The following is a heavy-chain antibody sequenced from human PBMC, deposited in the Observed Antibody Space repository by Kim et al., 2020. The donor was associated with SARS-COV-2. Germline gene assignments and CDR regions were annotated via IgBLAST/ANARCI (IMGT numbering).Heavy chain of an antibody. CDR3: ARDLDYDFWSGSSFGEYDAFDI. J-gene: IGHJ3*02. D-gene: IGHD3-3*01. CDR1: GFTFSSYS. Sequence: GGSLRLSCAASGFTFSSYSMNWVRQAPGKGLEWVSSISSSSSYIYYADSVKGRFTISRDNAKNSLYLQMNSLRAEDTAVYYCARDLDYDFWSGSSFGEYDAFDIWGQGTMVTVSS. CDR2: ISSSSSYI. V-gene: IGHV3-21*01.